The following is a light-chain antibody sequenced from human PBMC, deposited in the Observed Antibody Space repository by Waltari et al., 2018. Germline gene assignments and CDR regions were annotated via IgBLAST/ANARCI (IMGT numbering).Light chain of an antibody. CDR2: AAS. CDR1: QSISSY. V-gene: IGKV1-39*01. Sequence: DIQITQSPSSLSASVGDRVTITCRASQSISSYLNWYQQKPGKAPKLLIYAASSLQSGVPLRFSGSGSGTDFTLTISSLQPEDFATYYCQQSYSTPFTVGPGTKVDIK. J-gene: IGKJ3*01. CDR3: QQSYSTPFT.